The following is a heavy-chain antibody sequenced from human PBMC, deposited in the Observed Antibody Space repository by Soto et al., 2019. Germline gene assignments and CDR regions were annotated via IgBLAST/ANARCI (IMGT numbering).Heavy chain of an antibody. CDR3: ARDGITIFGVVISMNWFDP. CDR2: INAGNGNT. V-gene: IGHV1-3*05. D-gene: IGHD3-3*01. J-gene: IGHJ5*02. CDR1: GYTFTSYA. Sequence: QVQLVQSGAEEKKPGASVKVSCKASGYTFTSYAMHWVRQAPGQRLEWMGWINAGNGNTKYSQKFRGRVTITRDTSASTAYIELSSLRSEDTAVYYCARDGITIFGVVISMNWFDPWGQGTLVTVSS.